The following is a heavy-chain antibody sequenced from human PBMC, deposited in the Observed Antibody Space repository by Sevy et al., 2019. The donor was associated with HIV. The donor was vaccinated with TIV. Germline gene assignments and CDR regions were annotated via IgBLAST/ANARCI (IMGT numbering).Heavy chain of an antibody. Sequence: SETLSLTCTVSGGSISSYYWSWIRQPPGKGLEWIGYIYYSGSTNYNPALKSRVTISVDTSKNQFPLKLSSVTAADTAVYYCARGVMVRGVIITSDAFDIWGQGTMVTVSS. J-gene: IGHJ3*02. D-gene: IGHD3-10*01. CDR1: GGSISSYY. CDR2: IYYSGST. V-gene: IGHV4-59*01. CDR3: ARGVMVRGVIITSDAFDI.